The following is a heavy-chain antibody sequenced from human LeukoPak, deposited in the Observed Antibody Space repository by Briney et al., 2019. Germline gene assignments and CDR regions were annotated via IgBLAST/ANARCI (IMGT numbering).Heavy chain of an antibody. D-gene: IGHD3-22*01. Sequence: SETLSLTCTVPGVSISIYYWSWIRQSPGKGLEWIGYISYSGSTNYNPSLKSRVTISVDTSKNQFSLKLSSVTAADTAVYYCARGDSSGYFDYWGQGTLVTVSS. CDR1: GVSISIYY. J-gene: IGHJ4*02. CDR3: ARGDSSGYFDY. CDR2: ISYSGST. V-gene: IGHV4-59*01.